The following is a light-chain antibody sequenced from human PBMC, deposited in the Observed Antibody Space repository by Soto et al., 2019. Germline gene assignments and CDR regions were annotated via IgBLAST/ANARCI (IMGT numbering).Light chain of an antibody. CDR3: AAWDDSLSGYV. Sequence: QSVLTQPPSASGTPGQRVTISCSTSSSNIGGNTVNWYQQVPGTAPRLLIYSYDQRPSGVPDRFSGSKSGTSASLAISGLQSEDEADYYCAAWDDSLSGYVFGTGTKVT. J-gene: IGLJ1*01. CDR1: SSNIGGNT. V-gene: IGLV1-44*01. CDR2: SYD.